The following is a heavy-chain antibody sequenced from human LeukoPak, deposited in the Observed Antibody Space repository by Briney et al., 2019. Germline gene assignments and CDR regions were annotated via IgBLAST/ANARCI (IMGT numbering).Heavy chain of an antibody. Sequence: GGSLRLSCAASGFTFDDYAMHWDRQAPGKGLEWVSDISWNSGSLGYADSVKGRFTISRDNAKNSLYLEMNSLRTEDTALYYCAKGCSSTSCPDGHYYGMDVWGQGTTVIVSS. CDR3: AKGCSSTSCPDGHYYGMDV. D-gene: IGHD2-2*01. J-gene: IGHJ6*02. V-gene: IGHV3-9*01. CDR1: GFTFDDYA. CDR2: ISWNSGSL.